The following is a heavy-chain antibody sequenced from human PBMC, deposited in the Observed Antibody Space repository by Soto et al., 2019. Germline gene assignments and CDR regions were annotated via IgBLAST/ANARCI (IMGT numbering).Heavy chain of an antibody. CDR1: GYTLTELS. Sequence: ASVKVSCKVSGYTLTELSMHWVRQAPGKGLEWMGGFDPEDGETIYARKFQGRVTMTEDTSTDTAYMELSSLRSEDTAVYYCATDWVAAAGMDVWGRGTTVTVSS. CDR2: FDPEDGET. CDR3: ATDWVAAAGMDV. V-gene: IGHV1-24*01. D-gene: IGHD6-13*01. J-gene: IGHJ6*02.